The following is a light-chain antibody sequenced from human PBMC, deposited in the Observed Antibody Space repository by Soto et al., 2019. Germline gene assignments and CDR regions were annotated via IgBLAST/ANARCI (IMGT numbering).Light chain of an antibody. Sequence: EIVMMQSPATLSVSPGERATLSCRASQGVSGNLAWYQQKPGQAPRLLIYGASTRATGIPARFSGSGSGTDFTLTISSLQSEDFAVYYCQQYNNWPPTFGQGTRLEIK. V-gene: IGKV3-15*01. CDR2: GAS. CDR3: QQYNNWPPT. J-gene: IGKJ5*01. CDR1: QGVSGN.